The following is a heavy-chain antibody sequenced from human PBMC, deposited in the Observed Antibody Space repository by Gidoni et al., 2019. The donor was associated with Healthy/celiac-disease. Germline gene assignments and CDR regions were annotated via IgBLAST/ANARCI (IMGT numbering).Heavy chain of an antibody. J-gene: IGHJ4*02. CDR1: GFTFSSSW. Sequence: EVQLVESGGDLVQPGGSLRLSCAASGFTFSSSWRSWVRKAPGKGLEWVANINQDGSEKSYVDSVKGRFTISRDNAKNSLFLQMNSLRAEDTAVYYCARPAYCSNGVCQRIDYWGQGTLVTVSS. CDR2: INQDGSEK. CDR3: ARPAYCSNGVCQRIDY. V-gene: IGHV3-7*03. D-gene: IGHD2-8*01.